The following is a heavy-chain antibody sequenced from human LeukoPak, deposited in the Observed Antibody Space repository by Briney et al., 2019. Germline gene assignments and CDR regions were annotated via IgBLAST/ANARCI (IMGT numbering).Heavy chain of an antibody. CDR1: GGSISSSSYY. J-gene: IGHJ5*02. D-gene: IGHD3-22*01. V-gene: IGHV4-39*01. CDR3: ASLRITMTHAVNWFDP. CDR2: IYYSGST. Sequence: SETLSLTCTVSGGSISSSSYYWGWIRQPPGKGLEWIGSIYYSGSTYYNPSLKSRVTISVDTSKNQFSLKLSSVTAADTAVYYCASLRITMTHAVNWFDPWGQGTLVTVSS.